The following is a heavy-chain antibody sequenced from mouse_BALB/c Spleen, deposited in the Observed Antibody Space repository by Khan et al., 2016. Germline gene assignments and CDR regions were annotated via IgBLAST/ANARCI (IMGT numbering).Heavy chain of an antibody. CDR1: GYTFTSYW. J-gene: IGHJ2*01. D-gene: IGHD1-1*01. CDR3: ASYYGSSFDY. CDR2: INPSTGYT. Sequence: QIQLVQSGAELAKPGASVKMSCKASGYTFTSYWMHWVKQRPGQGLEWIGYINPSTGYTEYNQKFKDKATLTADKSSSTAYMQLSSLTSEDSAVYYCASYYGSSFDYWGQGTTLTVSS. V-gene: IGHV1-7*01.